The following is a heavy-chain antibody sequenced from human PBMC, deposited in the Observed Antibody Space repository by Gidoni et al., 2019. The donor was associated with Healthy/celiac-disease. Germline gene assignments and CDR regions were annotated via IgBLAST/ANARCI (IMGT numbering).Heavy chain of an antibody. CDR1: GYTFTRYG. J-gene: IGHJ5*02. V-gene: IGHV1-18*01. CDR3: ARDTMVSLVVVAANGGNRWFDP. CDR2: ISAYNGNT. Sequence: QVQLVQSGAEVKKPGASVKVSCKASGYTFTRYGISWVRQAPGQGLEWMGWISAYNGNTNYAQKLQGRVTMTTDTSTSTAYMELRSLRSDDTAVYYCARDTMVSLVVVAANGGNRWFDPWGQGTLVTVSS. D-gene: IGHD2-15*01.